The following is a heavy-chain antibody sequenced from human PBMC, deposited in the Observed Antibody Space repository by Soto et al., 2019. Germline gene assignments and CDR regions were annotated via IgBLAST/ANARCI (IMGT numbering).Heavy chain of an antibody. J-gene: IGHJ4*02. CDR2: ISTYNGKT. D-gene: IGHD6-13*01. V-gene: IGHV1-18*01. Sequence: QVQLVQSGAEVKKPGASVKVSCKTSGYTFSTYPISWVRQAPGQGLEWVGWISTYNGKTNYGQKFQGRVTITTDTSTNTACMDLRNLRSDDTAVYYCARDRVEAALGTFDQWGQGTLVTVSS. CDR3: ARDRVEAALGTFDQ. CDR1: GYTFSTYP.